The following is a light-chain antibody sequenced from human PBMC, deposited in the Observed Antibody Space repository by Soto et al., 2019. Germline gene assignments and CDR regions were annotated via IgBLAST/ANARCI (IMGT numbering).Light chain of an antibody. V-gene: IGKV1-5*03. J-gene: IGKJ2*01. CDR3: QQYDSLSS. CDR2: KAS. CDR1: QSVRGW. Sequence: DIQMTQSPSTLSASVGDRVTITCRASQSVRGWLAWYHQKPGEAPKLLISKASTLENGVPSRFRGSESGTVFTLTISSLQPGDSGTYYCQQYDSLSSFGQGTKLEI.